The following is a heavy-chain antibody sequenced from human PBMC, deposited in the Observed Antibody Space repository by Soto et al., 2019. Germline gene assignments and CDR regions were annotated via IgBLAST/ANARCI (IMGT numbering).Heavy chain of an antibody. Sequence: SETLSLTCTVSGGSISSYYWSWIRQPPGKGLEWIGYIYYSGSTNYNPSLKSRVTISVDTSKNQFSLKLSSVTAADTAVYYCARVTLPDYDILTGHHWFDPWGQGTLVPVSS. CDR3: ARVTLPDYDILTGHHWFDP. V-gene: IGHV4-59*01. D-gene: IGHD3-9*01. CDR2: IYYSGST. CDR1: GGSISSYY. J-gene: IGHJ5*02.